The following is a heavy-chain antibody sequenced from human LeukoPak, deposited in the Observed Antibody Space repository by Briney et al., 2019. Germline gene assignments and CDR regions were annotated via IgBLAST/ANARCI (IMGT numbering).Heavy chain of an antibody. CDR1: GFTFSRFA. J-gene: IGHJ6*02. V-gene: IGHV3-23*01. D-gene: IGHD3-10*01. Sequence: GGSLRLSCAASGFTFSRFAMSWVRQAPGKGLEWVSGISPSSDYTYYADSVKGRFTISRDNSKNTLYLQMSTLRAEDTAIYYCASQPLLFLAESYGMDVWGPGTTVTVSS. CDR3: ASQPLLFLAESYGMDV. CDR2: ISPSSDYT.